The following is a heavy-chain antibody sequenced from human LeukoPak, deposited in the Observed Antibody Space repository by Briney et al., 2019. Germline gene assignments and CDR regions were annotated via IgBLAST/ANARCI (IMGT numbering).Heavy chain of an antibody. J-gene: IGHJ4*02. V-gene: IGHV3-30*04. CDR2: TSFDGTKR. Sequence: GGSLRLSCAASGFTFVNFALHWVRQAPGKGLEWVAVTSFDGTKRYYRDSVKGRFTISRDNSENTLYMQMNNLKPEDTAVYYCARDGSYYGSVSLTYWGQGTLVTV. CDR1: GFTFVNFA. CDR3: ARDGSYYGSVSLTY. D-gene: IGHD3-10*01.